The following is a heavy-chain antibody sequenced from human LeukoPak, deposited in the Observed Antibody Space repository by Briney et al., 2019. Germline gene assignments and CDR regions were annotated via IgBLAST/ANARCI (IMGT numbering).Heavy chain of an antibody. CDR2: ISSSSSYI. CDR3: ARASCSGGSCLXYFDY. Sequence: GGSLRLSCAASGFTFSSYSMNWVRQAPGKGLEWVSSISSSSSYIYYADSVKGRFTISRDNAKNSLYLQMNSLRAEDTAVYYCARASCSGGSCLXYFDYWGQXTLVTXSS. CDR1: GFTFSSYS. J-gene: IGHJ4*02. D-gene: IGHD2-15*01. V-gene: IGHV3-21*01.